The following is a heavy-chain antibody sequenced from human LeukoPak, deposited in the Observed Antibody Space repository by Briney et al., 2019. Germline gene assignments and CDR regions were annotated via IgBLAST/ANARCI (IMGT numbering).Heavy chain of an antibody. D-gene: IGHD3-22*01. CDR1: GGSFSGFY. CDR2: INYTGST. V-gene: IGHV4-34*01. J-gene: IGHJ3*02. CDR3: ASLTTADAFDI. Sequence: PSETLSLTCAVYGGSFSGFYWSWIRHVPGKGLEWIGEINYTGSTSYNPSLKSRVTMSVDTSKNQFSLKLSSVTAADTAVYYCASLTTADAFDIWGQGTMVTVSS.